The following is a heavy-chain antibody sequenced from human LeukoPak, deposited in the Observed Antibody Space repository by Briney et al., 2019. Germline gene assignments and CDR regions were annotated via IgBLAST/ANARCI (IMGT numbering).Heavy chain of an antibody. V-gene: IGHV4-39*07. CDR2: IYYSGST. Sequence: PSETLSLTCTVSAVSISSSSYYWGWIRQPPGKGLEWIGSIYYSGSTYYNPSLKSRVTISVDTSKNQFSLKLSSVTAADTAVYYCARADCSGGSCLLGWGGLFDYWGQGTLVTVSS. J-gene: IGHJ4*02. D-gene: IGHD2-15*01. CDR3: ARADCSGGSCLLGWGGLFDY. CDR1: AVSISSSSYY.